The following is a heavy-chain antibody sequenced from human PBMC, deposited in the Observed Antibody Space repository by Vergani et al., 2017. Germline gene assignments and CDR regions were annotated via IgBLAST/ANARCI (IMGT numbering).Heavy chain of an antibody. J-gene: IGHJ4*02. D-gene: IGHD1-26*01. CDR1: GGTFSSYA. CDR3: ARDRGSYSLFDY. Sequence: QVQLVQSGAEVKKPGSSVKVSCKASGGTFSSYAISWVRQAPGQGLEWIVRIIPIFGTANYAQKFQGRVTITADESTSTSYMELSSLRSEDTSVYYCARDRGSYSLFDYWGQGTLVTVSS. V-gene: IGHV1-69*18. CDR2: IIPIFGTA.